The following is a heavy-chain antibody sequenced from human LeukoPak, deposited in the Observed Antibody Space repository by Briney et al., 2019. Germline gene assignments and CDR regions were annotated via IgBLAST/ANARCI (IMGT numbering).Heavy chain of an antibody. CDR1: GFTFSSYT. CDR2: ITSSSSYI. J-gene: IGHJ5*02. D-gene: IGHD6-13*01. V-gene: IGHV3-21*01. CDR3: ARVSSSSWYGGWFDP. Sequence: GGSLRHSCAASGFTFSSYTMNSVRPAPRKGLEWVSSITSSSSYIYYADSVKGRFTISRDNSKNTLYLQMNSLRAEDTAVYYCARVSSSSWYGGWFDPWGQGTLVTVSS.